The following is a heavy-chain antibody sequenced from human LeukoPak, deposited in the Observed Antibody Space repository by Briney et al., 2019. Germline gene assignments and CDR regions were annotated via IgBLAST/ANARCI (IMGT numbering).Heavy chain of an antibody. D-gene: IGHD3-22*01. CDR2: IYYSGST. CDR3: ARVNYYDSSGYYSYYYYYMDV. Sequence: SETLSLTCTVSGGSISSSSYYWGWIRQPPGKGLEWIGSIYYSGSTYYNPSLKSRVTISVDTSKNQFSLKLSSVTAADTAVYYCARVNYYDSSGYYSYYYYYMDVWGKGTTVTISS. V-gene: IGHV4-39*07. J-gene: IGHJ6*03. CDR1: GGSISSSSYY.